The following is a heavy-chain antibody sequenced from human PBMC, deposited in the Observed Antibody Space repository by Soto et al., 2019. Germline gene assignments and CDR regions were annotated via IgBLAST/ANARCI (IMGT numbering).Heavy chain of an antibody. CDR1: GFTFSSYG. D-gene: IGHD2-2*01. J-gene: IGHJ6*02. CDR2: ISYDGSNK. V-gene: IGHV3-30*18. Sequence: PGGSLRLSXAASGFTFSSYGMHWVRQAPGKGLEWVAVISYDGSNKYYADSVKGRFTISRDNSKNTLYLQMNSLRAEDTAVYYCAKEDEQRFKDIVVVPAAMSDYYYYGMDVWGQGTTVTVSS. CDR3: AKEDEQRFKDIVVVPAAMSDYYYYGMDV.